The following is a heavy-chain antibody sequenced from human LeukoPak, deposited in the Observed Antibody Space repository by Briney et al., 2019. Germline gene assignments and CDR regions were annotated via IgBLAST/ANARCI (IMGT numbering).Heavy chain of an antibody. CDR1: DYSISSYY. Sequence: PSETLSLTCTVSDYSISSYYWSWIRQPPGKGLEWIGSFYHSGTTNYNPSLKSRVTISVDTSKNQFSLKLSSVTAADTAVYYCARVALVVAATEVYFDYWGQGTLVTVSS. CDR2: FYHSGTT. J-gene: IGHJ4*02. D-gene: IGHD2-15*01. V-gene: IGHV4-59*01. CDR3: ARVALVVAATEVYFDY.